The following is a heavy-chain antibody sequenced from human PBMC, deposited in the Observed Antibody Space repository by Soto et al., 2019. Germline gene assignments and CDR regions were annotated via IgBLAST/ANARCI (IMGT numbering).Heavy chain of an antibody. CDR1: GGSVSSSNYY. V-gene: IGHV4-39*02. CDR3: ARDKITGLFDY. Sequence: SETLSLTCTVSGGSVSSSNYYWGWIRQPPGKALEWIGTIYYSGSTYYNPSLKSRITISVDTSRNQFSLKLSSVTAADTAVYYCARDKITGLFDYWGQGTLVTVSS. CDR2: IYYSGST. J-gene: IGHJ4*02. D-gene: IGHD2-8*02.